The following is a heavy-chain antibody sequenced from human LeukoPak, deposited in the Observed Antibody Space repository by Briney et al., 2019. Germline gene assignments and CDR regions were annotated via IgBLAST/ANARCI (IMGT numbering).Heavy chain of an antibody. V-gene: IGHV4-59*01. D-gene: IGHD1-1*01. J-gene: IGHJ3*02. CDR1: GGSISSYY. CDR2: IYYSGST. Sequence: SETLSLTCTVSGGSISSYYCSWIRQPPGKGLEWIGYIYYSGSTNYNPSLKSRVTISVDTSKNQFSLKLSSVTAADTAVYYCARKDRATGAFDIWGQGTMVTVSS. CDR3: ARKDRATGAFDI.